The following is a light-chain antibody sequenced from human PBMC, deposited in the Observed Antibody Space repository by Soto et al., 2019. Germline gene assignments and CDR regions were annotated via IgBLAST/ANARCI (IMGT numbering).Light chain of an antibody. Sequence: PGDRVTLSCRASQSVSNKLAWYQQKPGQAPRLLISDTSTRATGIPARFSGSGSGTEFTLTVSSLQSEDFALYFCHQYDHWPLTFGGGTKVDIK. V-gene: IGKV3D-15*01. CDR2: DTS. CDR3: HQYDHWPLT. CDR1: QSVSNK. J-gene: IGKJ4*01.